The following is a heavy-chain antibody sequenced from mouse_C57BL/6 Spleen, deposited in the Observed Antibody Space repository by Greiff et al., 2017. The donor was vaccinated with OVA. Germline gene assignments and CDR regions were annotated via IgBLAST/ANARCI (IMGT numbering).Heavy chain of an antibody. CDR2: IDPSDSYT. CDR3: ARSYGSSYDAMDY. D-gene: IGHD1-1*01. CDR1: GYTFTSYW. J-gene: IGHJ4*01. V-gene: IGHV1-59*01. Sequence: QVQLQQPGAELVRPGTSVKLSCKASGYTFTSYWMHWVKQRPGQGLEWIGVIDPSDSYTNYNQKFKGKATLTVDTSSSTAYMQLSSLTSEDSAVYYCARSYGSSYDAMDYWGQGTSVTVSS.